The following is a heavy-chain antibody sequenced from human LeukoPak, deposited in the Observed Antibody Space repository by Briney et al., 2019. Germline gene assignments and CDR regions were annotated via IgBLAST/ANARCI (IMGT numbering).Heavy chain of an antibody. Sequence: SETLSLTCTVSGGSISSYYWSWIRQPPGKGLEWIGYIYYSGSTNYNTSLKSRVTISVDTSKNQFSLKLASVTAADTAVYYCARGITMVRGVIIYYYYYMDVWGKGTTVTVSS. D-gene: IGHD3-10*01. J-gene: IGHJ6*03. V-gene: IGHV4-59*01. CDR3: ARGITMVRGVIIYYYYYMDV. CDR2: IYYSGST. CDR1: GGSISSYY.